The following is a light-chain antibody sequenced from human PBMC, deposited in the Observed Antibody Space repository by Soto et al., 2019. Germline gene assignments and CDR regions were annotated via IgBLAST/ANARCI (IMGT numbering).Light chain of an antibody. CDR2: EDN. Sequence: NFMLTQSHSVSESPGKTVTISCTRSSGSIASNYVQWYQQRPGSAPTTVIYEDNQRPSGVPDRFSGSIDSSSNSASLTISGLKTEDEADYYCQSYDSSNPHVVFGGGTKLTVL. CDR1: SGSIASNY. CDR3: QSYDSSNPHVV. J-gene: IGLJ2*01. V-gene: IGLV6-57*04.